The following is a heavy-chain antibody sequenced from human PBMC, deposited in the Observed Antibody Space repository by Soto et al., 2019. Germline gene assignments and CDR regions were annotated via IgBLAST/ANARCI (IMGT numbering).Heavy chain of an antibody. CDR1: GFTFDDYA. J-gene: IGHJ4*01. Sequence: PGGSLRLSCAASGFTFDDYAMHWVRQGPGKGLEWVSGISWDSVTINYAGSVKGRFTISRDNAKNSLYLQMNNLRAEDTALYYCARGDYYDSSDYYPGDYWGHGTLVTASS. V-gene: IGHV3-9*01. CDR3: ARGDYYDSSDYYPGDY. CDR2: ISWDSVTI. D-gene: IGHD3-22*01.